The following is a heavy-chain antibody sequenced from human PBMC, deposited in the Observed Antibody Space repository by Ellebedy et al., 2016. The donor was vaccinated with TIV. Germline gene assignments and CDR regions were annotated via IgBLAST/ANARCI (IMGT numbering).Heavy chain of an antibody. Sequence: SETLSLXXTVSGGSISSYYWSWIRQPPGKGLEWIGYIYYSGSTNYNPSLKSRVTISVDTSKNQFSLKLSSVTAADTAVYYCARTNNWNYAEDWGQGTLVTVSS. D-gene: IGHD1-7*01. CDR3: ARTNNWNYAED. J-gene: IGHJ4*02. V-gene: IGHV4-59*12. CDR2: IYYSGST. CDR1: GGSISSYY.